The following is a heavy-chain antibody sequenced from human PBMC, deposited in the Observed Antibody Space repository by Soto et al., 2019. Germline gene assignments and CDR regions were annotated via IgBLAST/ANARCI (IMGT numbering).Heavy chain of an antibody. CDR2: IGTADDT. Sequence: GGSLRLSCAASGFTFSSYDMHWVRQAPGKGLEWVSGIGTADDTYYPGSVKGRFTISRENAKNSLYLQMNSLRAEDTAVYFCARVGSGWYRDAFDIWGQGTMVTGSS. D-gene: IGHD6-19*01. CDR1: GFTFSSYD. CDR3: ARVGSGWYRDAFDI. V-gene: IGHV3-13*04. J-gene: IGHJ3*02.